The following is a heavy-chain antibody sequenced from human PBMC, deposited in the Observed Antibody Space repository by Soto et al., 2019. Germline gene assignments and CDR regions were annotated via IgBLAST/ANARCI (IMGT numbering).Heavy chain of an antibody. CDR3: ARGGGVGLDGSAAFDI. D-gene: IGHD1-1*01. CDR1: GYTLTSHH. J-gene: IGHJ3*02. CDR2: MNPANGVA. Sequence: QVHLVQSGAEVKKPGASMKVSCTASGYTLTSHHVHWVRQAPGRRLEWMGSMNPANGVAQYTARFPGRVIMTRDTSTSTVYMELRGLTSEDTAIFYCARGGGVGLDGSAAFDIWGQGTMVTVSS. V-gene: IGHV1-46*01.